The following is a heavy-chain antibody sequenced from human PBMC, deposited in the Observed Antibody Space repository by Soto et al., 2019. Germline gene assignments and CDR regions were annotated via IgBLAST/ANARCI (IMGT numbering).Heavy chain of an antibody. D-gene: IGHD2-15*01. CDR2: IYYSGST. J-gene: IGHJ6*02. CDR1: GGSISSGGYY. V-gene: IGHV4-31*03. CDR3: ARVGGGGGSCYSEYYYYGMDV. Sequence: QVQLQESGPGLVKPSQTLSLTCTVSGGSISSGGYYWSWIRQHPGKGLEWIGYIYYSGSTYYNPSLKSRVTISVDTSKNQVALKLSAVTAADTAVYYCARVGGGGGSCYSEYYYYGMDVWGQGTTVTVSS.